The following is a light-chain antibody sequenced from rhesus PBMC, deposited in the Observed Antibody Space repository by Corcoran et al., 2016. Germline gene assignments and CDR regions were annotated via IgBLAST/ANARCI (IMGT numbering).Light chain of an antibody. Sequence: DIQMTQSPSSLSASVGDTVTIICRASQRISSWLDWYQQKPGKAPKLLINKASSFQSGVPSRFSGSGSGTDFTLPLSSRQPDDFATDSYLQYSSNPLTFGEGTKVEIK. CDR3: LQYSSNPLT. CDR1: QRISSW. CDR2: KAS. J-gene: IGKJ4*01. V-gene: IGKV1-22*01.